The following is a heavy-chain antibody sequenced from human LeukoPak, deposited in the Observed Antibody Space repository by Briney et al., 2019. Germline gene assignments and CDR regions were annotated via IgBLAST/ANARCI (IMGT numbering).Heavy chain of an antibody. J-gene: IGHJ3*01. Sequence: SETLSLTCTVSGGSISGYYWNWSRQPPGKGVEWIGNLYYMRGAWYKSSLKSRVTTSVDTSTNQFSLKLTSVTAADTALYYCARELRYDNSDSGAFWGQGTVVTVSS. CDR2: LYYMRGA. CDR3: ARELRYDNSDSGAF. CDR1: GGSISGYY. V-gene: IGHV4-59*12. D-gene: IGHD3-22*01.